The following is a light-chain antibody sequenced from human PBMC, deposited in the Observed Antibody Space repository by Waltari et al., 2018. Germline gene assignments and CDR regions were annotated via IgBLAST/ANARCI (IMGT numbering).Light chain of an antibody. CDR1: SSDVGSYNL. Sequence: QSALTQPASVSGSPGQSITISCTGTSSDVGSYNLVSWYQQHPGKAPKLMIYEGSKRPSGVSNRFSGSKSGKTASLTISGLQAEDEADYYCYSYAGSNTFVFGGGTKLTVL. V-gene: IGLV2-23*03. CDR3: YSYAGSNTFV. CDR2: EGS. J-gene: IGLJ2*01.